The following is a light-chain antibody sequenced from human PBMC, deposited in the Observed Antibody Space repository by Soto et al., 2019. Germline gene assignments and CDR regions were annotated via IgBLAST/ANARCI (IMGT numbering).Light chain of an antibody. V-gene: IGKV1-12*01. J-gene: IGKJ1*01. CDR2: AAS. Sequence: DIQMTQSPSSVSASVGDRVTITCRASQGISSWLAWYQQKPGKAPNLLIYAASSLHSGVPSRFSGSGSGTDFTLTISSLQPEDSAIYFCQHYISSQWTFGQWTFGQGTKVEIK. CDR1: QGISSW. CDR3: QHYISSQWTFGQWT.